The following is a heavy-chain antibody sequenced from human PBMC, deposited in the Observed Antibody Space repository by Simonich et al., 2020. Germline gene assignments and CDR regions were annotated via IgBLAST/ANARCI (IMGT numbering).Heavy chain of an antibody. J-gene: IGHJ4*02. CDR3: VRPDSGYDYFDY. CDR1: GYSFTSYM. D-gene: IGHD5-12*01. V-gene: IGHV5-51*03. Sequence: EVQLVQSGAEVTKPGESLKISCTGSGYSFTSYMIRWVRQMPGKGLEGNEIIYPVEPTTGVNPSFQGQVTISSDKSISTAYLQWSSLKASDTAMYYCVRPDSGYDYFDYWGQGTLVTVSS. CDR2: IYPVEPTT.